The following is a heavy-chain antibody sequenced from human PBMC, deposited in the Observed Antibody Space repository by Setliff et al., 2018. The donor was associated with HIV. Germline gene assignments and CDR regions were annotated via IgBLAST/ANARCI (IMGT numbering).Heavy chain of an antibody. CDR2: ISAYDDST. D-gene: IGHD6-19*01. V-gene: IGHV3-23*01. Sequence: GGSLRLSCAASGFSFRNYAMSWVRQAPGKGPEWVSGISAYDDSTYYADSVKGRFTVSTDNPKDTLYLQMNSLRGEDTAVYYCARHSDWYGNDAFDIWGQGTRVTVSS. J-gene: IGHJ3*02. CDR3: ARHSDWYGNDAFDI. CDR1: GFSFRNYA.